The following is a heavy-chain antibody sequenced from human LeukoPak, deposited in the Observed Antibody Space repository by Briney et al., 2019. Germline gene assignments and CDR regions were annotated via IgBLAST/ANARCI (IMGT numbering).Heavy chain of an antibody. J-gene: IGHJ4*02. Sequence: PSETLSLTRTVSGGSISSYYWSWIREPPGKGLEWIGYIYTSGSTNSNPSLKSRVTISVDTSKNQFALKLSSVTAADTAVYYCARWTYYYDSSGYYTGSDYWGQGTLVTVSS. V-gene: IGHV4-4*09. CDR1: GGSISSYY. CDR2: IYTSGST. D-gene: IGHD3-22*01. CDR3: ARWTYYYDSSGYYTGSDY.